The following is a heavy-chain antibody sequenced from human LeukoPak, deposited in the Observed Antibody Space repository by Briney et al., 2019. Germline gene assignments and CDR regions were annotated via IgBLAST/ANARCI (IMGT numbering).Heavy chain of an antibody. CDR2: ISGSGDKT. D-gene: IGHD6-6*01. CDR1: GFTFSNSA. J-gene: IGHJ5*02. V-gene: IGHV3-23*01. CDR3: AKQYSSSSSDP. Sequence: GSLRLSCAASGFTFSNSAMSWVRQAPGKGLEWVSGISGSGDKTYYADSVKGRFTISRDNSKNTLSLQMNSLRGDDTAVYYCAKQYSSSSSDPWGQGTLVTVSS.